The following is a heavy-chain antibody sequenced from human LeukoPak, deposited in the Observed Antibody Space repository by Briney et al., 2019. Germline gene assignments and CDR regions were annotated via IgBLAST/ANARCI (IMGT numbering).Heavy chain of an antibody. CDR3: GKGRVSE. CDR1: GFTVSSNY. Sequence: GGPLRLSCAASGFTVSSNYMSWVRQAPGKGLEWVSSIIADGGATFYADSVRGRFTISRDNSRNTLDLQMNSLRVEDTAVYYCGKGRVSEWGQGTLVTVSS. CDR2: IIADGGAT. J-gene: IGHJ4*02. D-gene: IGHD6-19*01. V-gene: IGHV3-23*01.